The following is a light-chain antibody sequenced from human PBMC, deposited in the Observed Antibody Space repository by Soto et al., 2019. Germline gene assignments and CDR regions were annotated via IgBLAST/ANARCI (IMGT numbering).Light chain of an antibody. CDR3: QNYNGAPLT. J-gene: IGKJ4*01. V-gene: IGKV1-27*01. CDR2: GAS. Sequence: DIQMTQSPSSLSASVGDRVTITCRASQGISIFLAWYQQTPGNVPRVLIYGASTLQSGVPSRFSGSGSGTDFTLTISSLQPEDVATYYCQNYNGAPLTFGGGTKVDI. CDR1: QGISIF.